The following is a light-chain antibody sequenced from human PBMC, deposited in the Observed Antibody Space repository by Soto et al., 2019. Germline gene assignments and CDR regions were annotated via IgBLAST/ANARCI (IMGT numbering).Light chain of an antibody. CDR3: QSYDSSLSEV. J-gene: IGLJ1*01. V-gene: IGLV1-40*01. Sequence: QSVLTQPPSVSGAPGQRVTSSCTGSSSNIGAGYDVHWYQQLPGTAPKLLIYGNNHRPSGVPDRFSGSKSGTSASLATTGLQAEDEADYYCQSYDSSLSEVFGTGTKVTVL. CDR2: GNN. CDR1: SSNIGAGYD.